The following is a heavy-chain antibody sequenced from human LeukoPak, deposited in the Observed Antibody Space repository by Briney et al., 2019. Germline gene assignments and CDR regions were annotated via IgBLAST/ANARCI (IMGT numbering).Heavy chain of an antibody. Sequence: SETLSLTCTVSGGSISSYYWSWIRQPPGKGLEWIGYIYYSGSTNYNPSLKSRVTISVDTSKNQFSLKLSSVTAADTAVYYCARFTYYYGSGSDDAFDIWGQGTMVTVSS. V-gene: IGHV4-59*01. CDR3: ARFTYYYGSGSDDAFDI. CDR2: IYYSGST. J-gene: IGHJ3*02. CDR1: GGSISSYY. D-gene: IGHD3-10*01.